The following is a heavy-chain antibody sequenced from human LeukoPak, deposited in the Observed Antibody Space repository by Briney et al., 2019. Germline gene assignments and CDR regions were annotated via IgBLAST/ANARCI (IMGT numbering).Heavy chain of an antibody. V-gene: IGHV5-51*01. Sequence: GESLKISCKVSGYSFTTYWIGWVRQMPGKGLEWMGIIYPGDSDTTYSPSFQGQVTISADKSINTAYLQWSSLKASDTAIYYCARLQSLATVAFFFDSWGQGTLVTVSS. D-gene: IGHD4-11*01. CDR3: ARLQSLATVAFFFDS. CDR1: GYSFTTYW. J-gene: IGHJ4*02. CDR2: IYPGDSDT.